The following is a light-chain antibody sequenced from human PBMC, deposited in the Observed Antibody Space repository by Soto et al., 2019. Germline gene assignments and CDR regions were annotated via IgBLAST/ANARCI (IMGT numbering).Light chain of an antibody. J-gene: IGKJ5*01. CDR2: DTS. CDR3: QQRYNWPIT. CDR1: QTVTNNY. V-gene: IGKV3D-20*02. Sequence: EIVLTQSPGTLSLSPGERATLSCRASQTVTNNYLAWYQQKPGQAPRLLIYDTSSRATGIPDTFSGSGSGTDFTLTISSLEPEDFSVYYCQQRYNWPITFGQGTRLEIK.